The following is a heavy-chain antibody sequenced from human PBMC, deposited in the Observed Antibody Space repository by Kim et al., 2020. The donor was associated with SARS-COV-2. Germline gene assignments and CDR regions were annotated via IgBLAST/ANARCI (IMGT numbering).Heavy chain of an antibody. CDR3: ARDREYYGSGMDV. V-gene: IGHV3-53*01. CDR2: IYSGGST. D-gene: IGHD3-10*01. Sequence: GGSLRLSCAASGFTVSSNYMSWVRQAPGKGLEWVSVIYSGGSTYYADSVKGRFTISRDNSKNTLYLQMNSLRAEDTAVYYCARDREYYGSGMDVWGQGTTVTVSS. CDR1: GFTVSSNY. J-gene: IGHJ6*02.